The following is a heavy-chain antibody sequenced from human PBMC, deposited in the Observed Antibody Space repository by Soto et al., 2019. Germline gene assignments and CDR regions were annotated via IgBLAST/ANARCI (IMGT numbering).Heavy chain of an antibody. D-gene: IGHD3-22*01. CDR1: GFTFSSYG. V-gene: IGHV3-30*18. CDR2: ISYDGSNK. Sequence: PGGSLRLSCAASGFTFSSYGMHWVRQAPGKGLEWVAVISYDGSNKYYADSVKGRFTISRDNSKNTLYLQMNSLRAEDTAVYYCAKDSGPYDSSGYYDYWGQGTLVTVSS. J-gene: IGHJ4*02. CDR3: AKDSGPYDSSGYYDY.